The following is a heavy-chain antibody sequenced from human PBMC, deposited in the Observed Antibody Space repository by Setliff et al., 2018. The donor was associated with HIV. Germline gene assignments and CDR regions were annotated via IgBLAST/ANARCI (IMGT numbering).Heavy chain of an antibody. CDR1: GGSFSGYY. J-gene: IGHJ5*02. CDR2: INHSGST. D-gene: IGHD2-2*01. Sequence: SETLSLTCAVYGGSFSGYYWSWIRQPPGKGLEWIGEINHSGSTDYNPSLKSRVTISVDTSKNQFSLKLRSVTAADTAVYYCARGRIRYCSSTSYYSSRYNWFDPWGQGTLVTVSS. CDR3: ARGRIRYCSSTSYYSSRYNWFDP. V-gene: IGHV4-34*01.